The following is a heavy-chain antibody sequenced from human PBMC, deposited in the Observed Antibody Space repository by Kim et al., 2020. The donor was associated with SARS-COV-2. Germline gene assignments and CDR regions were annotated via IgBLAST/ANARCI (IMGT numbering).Heavy chain of an antibody. CDR3: VRDRWGAAFDY. V-gene: IGHV3-48*02. CDR2: ITKDSATI. J-gene: IGHJ3*01. D-gene: IGHD3-16*01. Sequence: GGSLRLSCATSGFTFSAYDMNWVRLPPGRGLEWLSFITKDSATIYYADSVKGRFTVSRDNAKNSLYLQMNSLRHEDTGVYYCVRDRWGAAFDYWCQWRLV. CDR1: GFTFSAYD.